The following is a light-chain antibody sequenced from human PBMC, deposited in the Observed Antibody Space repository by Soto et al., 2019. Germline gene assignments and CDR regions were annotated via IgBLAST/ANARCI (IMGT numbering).Light chain of an antibody. CDR3: QQYNTLST. Sequence: DIQMTQSPSTLSASLGDRVTITGRASHSISGWVAWYQQKRGEAPKLLIYDASTLASGVPSRFSGSGSTTDYVLTISGLQPDDFATYYCQQYNTLSTFGRGTQVEI. V-gene: IGKV1-5*01. J-gene: IGKJ4*02. CDR1: HSISGW. CDR2: DAS.